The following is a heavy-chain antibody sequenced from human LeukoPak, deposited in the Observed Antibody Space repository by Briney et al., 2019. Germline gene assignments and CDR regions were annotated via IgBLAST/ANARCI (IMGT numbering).Heavy chain of an antibody. CDR2: IYYSGST. D-gene: IGHD6-13*01. CDR1: GNSFGDYY. J-gene: IGHJ4*02. CDR3: ARVASSSWYYFDY. V-gene: IGHV4-59*01. Sequence: SETLSLTCTVSGNSFGDYYWSWIRQPPGKGLEWIGYIYYSGSTNYNPSLKSRVTISVDTSKNQFSLKLSSVTAADTAVYYCARVASSSWYYFDYWGQGTLVTVSS.